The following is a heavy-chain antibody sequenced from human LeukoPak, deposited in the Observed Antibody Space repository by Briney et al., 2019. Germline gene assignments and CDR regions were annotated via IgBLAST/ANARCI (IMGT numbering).Heavy chain of an antibody. J-gene: IGHJ5*01. V-gene: IGHV3-23*01. D-gene: IGHD5-18*01. Sequence: PGGSLRLSCAASGFTFSSYAMSWVRQAPGKGLEWVSAISGSGGSTYYADSVKGRFTISRDNSKNTLYLQMNSLRAEDTAVDYCASGGYGNLVGPWGQGTLVTVSS. CDR2: ISGSGGST. CDR1: GFTFSSYA. CDR3: ASGGYGNLVGP.